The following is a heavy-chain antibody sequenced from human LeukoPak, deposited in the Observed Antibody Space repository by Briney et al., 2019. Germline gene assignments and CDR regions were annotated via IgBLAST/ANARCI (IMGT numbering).Heavy chain of an antibody. CDR2: FETEDGEP. Sequence: ASVKVSCKVSGYSLSEISVHWIRHVPGRGLEWMGSFETEDGEPLYAQKFQGRVTMTEDTSSDTAYMELSSLRSEDTAMYYCASGNEVTLDGFAIWGQGTMVTVSS. D-gene: IGHD2-15*01. V-gene: IGHV1-24*01. J-gene: IGHJ3*02. CDR1: GYSLSEIS. CDR3: ASGNEVTLDGFAI.